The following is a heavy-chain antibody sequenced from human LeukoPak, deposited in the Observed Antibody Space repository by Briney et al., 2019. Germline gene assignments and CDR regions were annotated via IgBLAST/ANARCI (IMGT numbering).Heavy chain of an antibody. Sequence: SETLSLTCAVYGGSFSGYYWSWIRQPPGKGLEWIGEINHSGSTNYNPSLKSRVTISVDTSKNQFSLKLSSVTAADTAVYYCARGLEGGTIFGVVTQRGVWFDPWGQGTLVTVSS. CDR1: GGSFSGYY. J-gene: IGHJ5*02. CDR2: INHSGST. D-gene: IGHD3-3*01. CDR3: ARGLEGGTIFGVVTQRGVWFDP. V-gene: IGHV4-34*01.